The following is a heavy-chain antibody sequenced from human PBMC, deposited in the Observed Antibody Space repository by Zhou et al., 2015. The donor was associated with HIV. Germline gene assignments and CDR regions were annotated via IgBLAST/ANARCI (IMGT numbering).Heavy chain of an antibody. V-gene: IGHV1-69*01. CDR3: ARERSAAAAGSWFDP. D-gene: IGHD6-13*01. CDR2: IIPIFAIA. J-gene: IGHJ5*02. Sequence: QVLLVQSGAEVKKPGSSVKVSCKASGGTLSSYALSWVRQAPGQGLEWMGGIIPIFAIANYAQNFQGRVTITADEATNTAYMELSSLRSEDTAVYYCARERSAAAAGSWFDPWGQGTLVTVSS. CDR1: GGTLSSYA.